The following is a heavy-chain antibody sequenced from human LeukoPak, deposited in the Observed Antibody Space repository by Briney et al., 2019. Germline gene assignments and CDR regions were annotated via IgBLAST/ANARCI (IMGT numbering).Heavy chain of an antibody. Sequence: GGSLRLSCAASGFTFGSYSMTWVRQAPGKGLEWVSSISSSSSYIYYADSVKGRFTISRDNAKNSLYLQMNSLRAEDTAVYYCARRSAVAGSFDYWGQGTLVTVSS. CDR3: ARRSAVAGSFDY. D-gene: IGHD6-19*01. CDR1: GFTFGSYS. CDR2: ISSSSSYI. V-gene: IGHV3-21*01. J-gene: IGHJ4*02.